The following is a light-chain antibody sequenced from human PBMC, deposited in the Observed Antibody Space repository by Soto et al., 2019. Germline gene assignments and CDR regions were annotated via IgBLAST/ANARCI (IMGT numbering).Light chain of an antibody. Sequence: QSALTQPASVSGSPGQSITISCTGTDSDVGGYNYVSWYQQHPGNAPKVMIYDVSNRPSGVSNRFSGSKSGNTASLIISGLRVVHEADYYCSSYTSNGVGVFCGGTKLTVL. CDR1: DSDVGGYNY. CDR2: DVS. V-gene: IGLV2-14*01. CDR3: SSYTSNGVGV. J-gene: IGLJ2*01.